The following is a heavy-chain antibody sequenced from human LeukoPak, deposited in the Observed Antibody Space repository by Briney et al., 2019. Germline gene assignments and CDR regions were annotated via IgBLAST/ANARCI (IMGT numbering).Heavy chain of an antibody. CDR2: IYTSGST. J-gene: IGHJ5*02. CDR3: ARETTLITILPHWFDP. Sequence: PSETLSLTCTVSGGSISSYYWSWVRQPAGKGLEWIGRIYTSGSTNYNPSLKSRDTMSVDTSKNQFSLKLSSVTAADTAVYYCARETTLITILPHWFDPWGQGTLVTVSS. D-gene: IGHD3-3*01. V-gene: IGHV4-4*07. CDR1: GGSISSYY.